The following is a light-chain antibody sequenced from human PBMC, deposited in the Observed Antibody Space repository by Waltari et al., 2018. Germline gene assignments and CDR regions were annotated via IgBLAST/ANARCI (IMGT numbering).Light chain of an antibody. CDR2: RND. J-gene: IGLJ2*01. CDR1: RSTLGSNI. CDR3: ASWDDSLNGRWE. Sequence: QSVLTPPPSASGAPGPSVTIPCSGSRSTLGSNISNWYQQVPGTTPKLLIYRNDQRPSGVPDRFSGSKSGTSASLAISGLRSDDEADYFCASWDDSLNGRWEFGGGTKVTVI. V-gene: IGLV1-44*01.